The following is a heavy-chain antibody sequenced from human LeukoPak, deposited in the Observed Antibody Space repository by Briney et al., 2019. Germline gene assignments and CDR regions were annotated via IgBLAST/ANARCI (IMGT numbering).Heavy chain of an antibody. CDR2: VYSGGST. Sequence: TGGSLRLSCAASGFTVSSNYMSWVRQAPGKGLEWVSVVYSGGSTYYADSVKGRFTISRDNSKNTLYLQMNSLRAEDTAVYYCARGLSGYDFDYWGQGTLVTVSS. CDR3: ARGLSGYDFDY. CDR1: GFTVSSNY. V-gene: IGHV3-66*01. D-gene: IGHD5-12*01. J-gene: IGHJ4*02.